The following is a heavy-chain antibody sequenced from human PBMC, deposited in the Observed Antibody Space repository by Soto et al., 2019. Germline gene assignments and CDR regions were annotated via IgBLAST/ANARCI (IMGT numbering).Heavy chain of an antibody. J-gene: IGHJ4*02. D-gene: IGHD2-15*01. CDR3: ARISARHGGNAYFDY. V-gene: IGHV1-46*01. CDR2: INPSGGST. CDR1: GYTFTSYY. Sequence: ASVKVSCKASGYTFTSYYMHWVRQAPGQGLEWMGIINPSGGSTSYAQKFQGRVTMTRDTSTSTVYMELSSLRSEDTAVYYCARISARHGGNAYFDYWGQGTLVTVSS.